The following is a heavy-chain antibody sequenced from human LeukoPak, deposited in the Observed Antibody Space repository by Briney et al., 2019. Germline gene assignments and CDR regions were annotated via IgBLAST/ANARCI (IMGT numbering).Heavy chain of an antibody. D-gene: IGHD6-13*01. CDR2: INPNSGGT. Sequence: ASVKVSCKASGYTFTSYGISWVRQAPGQGLEWMGRINPNSGGTNYAQKFQGRVTMTRDTSISTAYMELSRLRSDDTAVYYCARGPKANRFIAAAGILFDYWGQGTLVTVSS. CDR1: GYTFTSYG. J-gene: IGHJ4*02. CDR3: ARGPKANRFIAAAGILFDY. V-gene: IGHV1-2*06.